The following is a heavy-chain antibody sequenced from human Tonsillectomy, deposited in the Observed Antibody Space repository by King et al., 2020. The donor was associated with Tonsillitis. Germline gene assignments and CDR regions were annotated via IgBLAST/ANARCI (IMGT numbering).Heavy chain of an antibody. CDR3: ARDSIGYSYGGGAFDL. CDR2: IYYRGST. D-gene: IGHD5-18*01. J-gene: IGHJ3*01. V-gene: IGHV4-31*03. CDR1: GGSISSGGYS. Sequence: QLQESGPGLVKPSQTLSLTCTVSGGSISSGGYSWSWIRQHPGKGLGYIGFIYYRGSTYYNPSLSNRVSISVDTSKNQFSLNLSSVTAADTAVYYCARDSIGYSYGGGAFDLWGQGTMVTVSS.